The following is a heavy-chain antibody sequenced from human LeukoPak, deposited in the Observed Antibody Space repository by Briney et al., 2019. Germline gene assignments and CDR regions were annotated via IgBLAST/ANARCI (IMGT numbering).Heavy chain of an antibody. J-gene: IGHJ3*02. CDR3: ASTVVPAAIDAFDI. CDR2: MNPNSGNT. V-gene: IGHV1-8*01. D-gene: IGHD2-2*01. CDR1: GYTFTSYD. Sequence: ASVKVSCKASGYTFTSYDINWVRQATGQGLEWMGWMNPNSGNTGYAQKFQGRVTMTRDTSTSTVYMELSSLRSEDTAVYYCASTVVPAAIDAFDIWGQGTMVTVSS.